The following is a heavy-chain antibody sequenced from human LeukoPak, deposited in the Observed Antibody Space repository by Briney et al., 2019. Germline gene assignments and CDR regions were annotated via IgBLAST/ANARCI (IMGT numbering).Heavy chain of an antibody. CDR1: GFTFSSYA. J-gene: IGHJ4*02. V-gene: IGHV3-23*01. CDR3: AKEGMIVVVIPTYFDY. CDR2: ISGSGGST. Sequence: PGGSLRLPCAASGFTFSSYAMSWVRQAPGKGLEWVSDISGSGGSTYYADSVKGRFTISRDNSKNTLYLQMNSLRAEDTAVYYCAKEGMIVVVIPTYFDYWGQGTLVTVSS. D-gene: IGHD3-22*01.